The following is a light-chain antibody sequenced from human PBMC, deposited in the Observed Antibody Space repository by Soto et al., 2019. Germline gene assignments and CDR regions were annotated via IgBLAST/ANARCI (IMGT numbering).Light chain of an antibody. J-gene: IGKJ1*01. CDR2: KAS. CDR1: ESISNW. CDR3: QQYNSYSPR. V-gene: IGKV1-5*03. Sequence: DIPMTQSPSTLSASVGDRVTITCRASESISNWLAWYQQKPGTAPKVLIYKASNLERGVPSRFSGSGSGTEFTLSISSLQPDDFATYYCQQYNSYSPRFGQGTKVEI.